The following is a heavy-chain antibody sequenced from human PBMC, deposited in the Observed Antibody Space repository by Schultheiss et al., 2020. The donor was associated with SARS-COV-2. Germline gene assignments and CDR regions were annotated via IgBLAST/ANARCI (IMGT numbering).Heavy chain of an antibody. D-gene: IGHD2/OR15-2a*01. CDR1: GFTFVDYA. J-gene: IGHJ4*02. CDR3: ASHDNSHWFDY. V-gene: IGHV3-23*01. CDR2: ISGSGGST. Sequence: GESLKISCAASGFTFVDYAMHWVRQAPGKGLEWVSAISGSGGSTYYADSVKGRFTISRDNSKNTVYLEMNSLRDEDTAVYYCASHDNSHWFDYWGQGTLVTVSS.